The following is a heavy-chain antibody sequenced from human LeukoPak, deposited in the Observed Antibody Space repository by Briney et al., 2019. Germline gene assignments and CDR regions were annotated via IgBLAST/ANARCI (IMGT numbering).Heavy chain of an antibody. CDR2: IYYSGST. CDR1: GGSISSSSYY. CDR3: ARRIPAYDFWSGYYRYAFDI. V-gene: IGHV4-39*01. J-gene: IGHJ3*02. Sequence: SETLSLTCTVSGGSISSSSYYWGWIRQPPGKELEWIGSIYYSGSTYYNPSLKSRVTISVDTSKNQFSLKLSSVTAADTAVYYCARRIPAYDFWSGYYRYAFDIWGQGTMVTVSS. D-gene: IGHD3-3*01.